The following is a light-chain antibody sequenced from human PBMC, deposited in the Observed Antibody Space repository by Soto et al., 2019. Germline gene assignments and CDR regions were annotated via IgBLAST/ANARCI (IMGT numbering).Light chain of an antibody. J-gene: IGKJ3*01. CDR2: GAS. CDR3: QRLDTYPFT. Sequence: DVQLTQSPSFLSASVGDRVTITCRASQDISNYLAWYQQKPGKAPKLLISGASTLQSGVPPRFSGSVSGTEFTLTISSLQPEDFATSYCQRLDTYPFTFGPGTTVDL. CDR1: QDISNY. V-gene: IGKV1-9*01.